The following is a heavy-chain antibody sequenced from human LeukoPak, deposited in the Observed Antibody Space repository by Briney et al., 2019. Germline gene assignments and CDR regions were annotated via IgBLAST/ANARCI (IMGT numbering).Heavy chain of an antibody. CDR2: INPNSGGT. Sequence: GASVTVSFKASGYTFTGYYMHWVRQAPGQGLEWMGWINPNSGGTNYAQKFQGRVTMTRDTSTSTVYMELSSLRSEDTAVYYCARGGLVTIFEVVMKYYFDYWGQGTLVTVSS. CDR1: GYTFTGYY. CDR3: ARGGLVTIFEVVMKYYFDY. J-gene: IGHJ4*02. D-gene: IGHD3-3*01. V-gene: IGHV1-2*02.